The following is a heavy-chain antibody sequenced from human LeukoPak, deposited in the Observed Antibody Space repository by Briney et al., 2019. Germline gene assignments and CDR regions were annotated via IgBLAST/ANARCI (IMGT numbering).Heavy chain of an antibody. CDR3: AKDGGIWSPAYHFDY. CDR2: ISYDGTNK. V-gene: IGHV3-30*18. D-gene: IGHD6-13*01. Sequence: PGGSLRLSCAASGFSFNNYGMHWVRQAPGKGLEWVAVISYDGTNKYYAESVKGRFSISRDNSNNTLNLQMNSLRVEDTAVYFCAKDGGIWSPAYHFDYWGQGALVTVSS. J-gene: IGHJ4*02. CDR1: GFSFNNYG.